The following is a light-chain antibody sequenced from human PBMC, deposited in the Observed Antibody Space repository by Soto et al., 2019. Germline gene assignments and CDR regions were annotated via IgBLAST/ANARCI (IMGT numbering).Light chain of an antibody. CDR2: DTY. V-gene: IGKV3-11*01. J-gene: IGKJ3*01. Sequence: EIVLTQSPATLSLSPGEGATLSCRASQSVRSTIAWYQQKPGQAPRLLIYDTYKRATGIPARFSGSGSGTDFTLTISSLEPEDFAVYYCQQRSDWPVTFGPGTKVDIK. CDR1: QSVRST. CDR3: QQRSDWPVT.